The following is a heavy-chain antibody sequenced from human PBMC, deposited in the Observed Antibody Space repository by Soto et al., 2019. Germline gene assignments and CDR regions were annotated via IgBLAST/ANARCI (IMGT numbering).Heavy chain of an antibody. J-gene: IGHJ4*02. V-gene: IGHV3-30*18. Sequence: QVQLVESGGGGVQPGRSLRLSCAASGFTFSSYGMHWVRQAPGKGLEWVAVISYDGSNKYYADSVQGRFTISRDKSKNTLYLHMNSLSAEDTAVYYCAKDRWELLWQLDYWGQGTLVTVSS. D-gene: IGHD1-26*01. CDR2: ISYDGSNK. CDR3: AKDRWELLWQLDY. CDR1: GFTFSSYG.